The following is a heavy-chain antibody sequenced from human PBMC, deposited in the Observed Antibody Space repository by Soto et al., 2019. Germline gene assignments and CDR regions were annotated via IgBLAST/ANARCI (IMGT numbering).Heavy chain of an antibody. CDR1: GYSFTSYW. CDR2: IDPSDSYT. Sequence: GESLKISCEGSGYSFTSYWISWVRQMPGKGLEWMGRIDPSDSYTNHSPSFQGHVTISADKSISTAYLQWSSLKASDSAMYYCARLLYYDRLPGSYYYPGMVVWGQGTKVTVSS. CDR3: ARLLYYDRLPGSYYYPGMVV. D-gene: IGHD3-9*01. V-gene: IGHV5-10-1*01. J-gene: IGHJ6*02.